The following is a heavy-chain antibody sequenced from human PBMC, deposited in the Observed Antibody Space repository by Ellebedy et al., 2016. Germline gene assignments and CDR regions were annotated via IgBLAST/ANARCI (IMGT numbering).Heavy chain of an antibody. CDR2: ISSIGSDI. CDR1: ECSCSAYT. V-gene: IGHV3-21*01. Sequence: GESLKISCAASECSCSAYTMNWVRQAPGKGLEWISSISSIGSDIFYADSVRGRFTISRDNTKNSLFLQMNSLRAEDTAVYYCARGVGGTSLNWFDPWGQGTLVTVSS. J-gene: IGHJ5*02. D-gene: IGHD3-16*01. CDR3: ARGVGGTSLNWFDP.